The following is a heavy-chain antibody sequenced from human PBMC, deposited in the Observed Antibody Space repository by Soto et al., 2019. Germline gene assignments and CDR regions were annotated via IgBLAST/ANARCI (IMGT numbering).Heavy chain of an antibody. J-gene: IGHJ3*02. V-gene: IGHV4-34*01. CDR2: INHSGST. D-gene: IGHD2-2*01. CDR1: GGSFSGYY. CDR3: AREGLIVVVPAAKTGQAFDI. Sequence: PSETLSLTCAVYGGSFSGYYWSLIRQPPGKGLEWIGEINHSGSTNYNPSLKSRVTISVDTSKNQFSLKLSSVTAADTAVYYCAREGLIVVVPAAKTGQAFDIWGQGTMVTVSS.